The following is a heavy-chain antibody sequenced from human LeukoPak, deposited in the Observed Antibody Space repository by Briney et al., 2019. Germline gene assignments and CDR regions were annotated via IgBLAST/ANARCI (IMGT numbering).Heavy chain of an antibody. V-gene: IGHV3-48*01. CDR1: GFTFSSYS. Sequence: GGSLRLPCVASGFTFSSYSMNWVRQAPGKGLEWVSYISSSSSTIYYADSVKGRFTISRDNAKNSLYLQMNSLRAEDTAVYYCASYPYSGSYSDYWGQGTLVTVSS. D-gene: IGHD1-26*01. CDR3: ASYPYSGSYSDY. J-gene: IGHJ4*02. CDR2: ISSSSSTI.